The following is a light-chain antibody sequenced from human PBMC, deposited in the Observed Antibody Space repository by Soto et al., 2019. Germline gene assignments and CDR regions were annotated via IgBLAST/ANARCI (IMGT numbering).Light chain of an antibody. CDR1: QPINIW. V-gene: IGKV1-5*03. Sequence: DIQMTQSPSTLSASVGDRVTITCRASQPINIWLAWYQQKPGKVPKLLIYKASTLERGVPSRFIGSGSGTDFTLTISSLQPDDFATYYCQQYSSDSNAFGQGTKVEIK. CDR2: KAS. CDR3: QQYSSDSNA. J-gene: IGKJ2*01.